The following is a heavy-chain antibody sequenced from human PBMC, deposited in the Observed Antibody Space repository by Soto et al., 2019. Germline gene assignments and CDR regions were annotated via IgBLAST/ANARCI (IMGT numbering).Heavy chain of an antibody. J-gene: IGHJ4*02. Sequence: QLQLQESGPGLVKPSETLSLTCTVSGGSISSSSYYWGWIRQPPGKGLEWIGSIYYSGSTYYNPSLKSRVTISVDTSKNQFSLKLSSVTAADTAVYYCARLWGGHFFSGYYQTHLDYWGQGTLVTVSS. CDR3: ARLWGGHFFSGYYQTHLDY. CDR2: IYYSGST. CDR1: GGSISSSSYY. D-gene: IGHD3-22*01. V-gene: IGHV4-39*01.